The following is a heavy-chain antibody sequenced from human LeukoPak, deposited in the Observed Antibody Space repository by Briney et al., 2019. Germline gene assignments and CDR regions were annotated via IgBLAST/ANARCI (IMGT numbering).Heavy chain of an antibody. D-gene: IGHD3-22*01. CDR3: ASLMYYYDSSGYYPYYFDY. Sequence: ASVKVSCKASGYTFTSYGVSWVRQAPGQGLEWMGWISAYNGNTNYAQKLQGRVTMTTDTSTSTAYMELRSLRSDDTAVYYCASLMYYYDSSGYYPYYFDYWGQGTLVTVSS. CDR1: GYTFTSYG. CDR2: ISAYNGNT. V-gene: IGHV1-18*01. J-gene: IGHJ4*02.